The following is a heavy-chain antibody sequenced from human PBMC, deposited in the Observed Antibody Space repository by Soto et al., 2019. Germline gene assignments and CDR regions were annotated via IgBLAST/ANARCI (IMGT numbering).Heavy chain of an antibody. CDR3: AREGSYQGLYDILTGYPRTYYYGMDV. V-gene: IGHV4-34*01. D-gene: IGHD3-9*01. J-gene: IGHJ6*02. Sequence: SETLSLTCAVYGGSFSGYYWSWIRQPPGKGLEWIGEINHSGSTNYNPSLKSRVTISVDTSKNQFSLKLSSVTAADTAVYYCAREGSYQGLYDILTGYPRTYYYGMDVWGQGTTVTVSS. CDR1: GGSFSGYY. CDR2: INHSGST.